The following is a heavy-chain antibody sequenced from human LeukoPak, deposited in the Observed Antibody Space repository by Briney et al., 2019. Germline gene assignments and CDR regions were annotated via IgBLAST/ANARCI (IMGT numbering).Heavy chain of an antibody. D-gene: IGHD1-26*01. Sequence: GRSLRLSCAASGFTFDDYAMHWVRQAPGKGLEWVSGISWNSGSIGYADSVKGRFTISRDNAKNSLYLQMNSLRAEDTDLYYCAKDMGGSYFYYYGMDVWGQGTTVTVSS. CDR3: AKDMGGSYFYYYGMDV. CDR2: ISWNSGSI. J-gene: IGHJ6*02. CDR1: GFTFDDYA. V-gene: IGHV3-9*01.